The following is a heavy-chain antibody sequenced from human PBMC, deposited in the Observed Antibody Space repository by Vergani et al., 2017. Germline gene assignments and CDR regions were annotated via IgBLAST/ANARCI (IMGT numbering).Heavy chain of an antibody. CDR1: GYTFTGYY. J-gene: IGHJ3*02. Sequence: QVQLVQSGAEVKKPGASVKVSCKASGYTFTGYYMHWVRQAPGQGLEWMGWINPNSGGTNYAQKFQGRITMTRDTSISTAYMELSRLRSDDTAVYYCARVPTYCSSTSCYSGAFDIWGQGTMVTVSS. CDR3: ARVPTYCSSTSCYSGAFDI. D-gene: IGHD2-2*01. V-gene: IGHV1-2*02. CDR2: INPNSGGT.